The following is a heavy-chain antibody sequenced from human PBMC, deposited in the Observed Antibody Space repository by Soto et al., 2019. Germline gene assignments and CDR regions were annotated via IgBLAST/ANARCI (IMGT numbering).Heavy chain of an antibody. Sequence: EASVKVSCKASGGTFSSYAISWVRQAPGQGLEWMGGIIPIFGTANYAQKFQGRVTITADESTSTAYMELSSLRSEDTAVYYCARDPLYGDYSRLLDYWGQGTLVPVSS. V-gene: IGHV1-69*13. CDR2: IIPIFGTA. J-gene: IGHJ4*02. CDR1: GGTFSSYA. CDR3: ARDPLYGDYSRLLDY. D-gene: IGHD4-17*01.